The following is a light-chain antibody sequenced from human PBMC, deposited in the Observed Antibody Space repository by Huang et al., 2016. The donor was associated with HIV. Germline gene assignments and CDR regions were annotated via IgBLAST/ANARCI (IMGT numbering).Light chain of an antibody. J-gene: IGKJ5*01. Sequence: DIQMTQSPSSLSASVGDRVTITCRASQSISDYLNWYQQKPGKAPKLLIYAASSLQGGVPSMFSGSGSGTDFTLTISSLQPEDFATYYCQQTSSTLITFGQGTRLEIK. CDR3: QQTSSTLIT. CDR2: AAS. V-gene: IGKV1-39*01. CDR1: QSISDY.